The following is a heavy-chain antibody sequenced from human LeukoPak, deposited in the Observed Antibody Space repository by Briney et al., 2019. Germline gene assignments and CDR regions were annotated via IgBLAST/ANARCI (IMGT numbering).Heavy chain of an antibody. CDR2: IYYSGST. Sequence: SETLSLTCTVSGGSISSSSYYWGWIRQPPGKGLEWIGSIYYSGSTYYNPSLKSRVTISVDTSKNQFSLKLSSVTAADTAVYYCASGTSSTRTQNWFDPWGQGTLVTVSS. D-gene: IGHD1-26*01. CDR3: ASGTSSTRTQNWFDP. J-gene: IGHJ5*02. CDR1: GGSISSSSYY. V-gene: IGHV4-39*07.